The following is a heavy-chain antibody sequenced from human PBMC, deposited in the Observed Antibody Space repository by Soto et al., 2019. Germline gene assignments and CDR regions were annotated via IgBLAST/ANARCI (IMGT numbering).Heavy chain of an antibody. Sequence: QVQLVQSGAEVKKPGVSVKVSCKASGYTFTSYGISWVRQAPGQGLEGMGWISAYNGNTKYAQKLPGRVSMTTDTSTSTAYMELRSLRSDATAVYYCASDLGAQIVDYWGQGTLVTVSS. D-gene: IGHD1-26*01. CDR1: GYTFTSYG. CDR2: ISAYNGNT. V-gene: IGHV1-18*01. J-gene: IGHJ4*02. CDR3: ASDLGAQIVDY.